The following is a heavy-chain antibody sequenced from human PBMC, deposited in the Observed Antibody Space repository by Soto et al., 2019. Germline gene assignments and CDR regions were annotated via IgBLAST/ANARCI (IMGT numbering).Heavy chain of an antibody. CDR2: IFYSGYS. D-gene: IGHD2-2*02. CDR1: GDSISSGGYY. Sequence: QVQLQESGPGLVKPSQTLSLTCTVSGDSISSGGYYWSWIRQSPGKGLEWIGYIFYSGYSYYNPSLKSRLFIAVDTSKNHFSLRLISVTAADTAVYYCARMNPIVVVPTAIGWFDPWGQGDQVTVSS. V-gene: IGHV4-31*03. J-gene: IGHJ5*02. CDR3: ARMNPIVVVPTAIGWFDP.